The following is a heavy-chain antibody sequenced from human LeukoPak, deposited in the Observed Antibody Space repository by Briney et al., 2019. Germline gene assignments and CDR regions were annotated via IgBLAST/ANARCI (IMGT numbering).Heavy chain of an antibody. CDR3: AKEHLKYANDNRGSFDY. Sequence: GGSLRLSCVASGFPFSETAMTWVRQAPGKGLEWLSVITRAGSPYYADSVKGRFTISRDNARNTVYLQLNRLRNEDTALYYCAKEHLKYANDNRGSFDYWGQGTLVTVSS. CDR2: ITRAGSP. D-gene: IGHD3-22*01. V-gene: IGHV3-23*01. CDR1: GFPFSETA. J-gene: IGHJ4*02.